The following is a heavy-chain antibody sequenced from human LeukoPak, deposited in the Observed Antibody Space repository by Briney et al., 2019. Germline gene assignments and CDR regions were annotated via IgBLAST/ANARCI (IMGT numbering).Heavy chain of an antibody. CDR2: INPNSGGT. CDR1: GYTFTGYY. CDR3: ARDLRYSYGIDY. V-gene: IGHV1-2*06. D-gene: IGHD5-18*01. J-gene: IGHJ4*02. Sequence: ASVKVSCKASGYTFTGYYMHWVRQAPGQGLEWMGRINPNSGGTNYAQKFQGRVTMTRDTSISTAYMELSRLRSDDTAVYYCARDLRYSYGIDYWGQGTLVTVSS.